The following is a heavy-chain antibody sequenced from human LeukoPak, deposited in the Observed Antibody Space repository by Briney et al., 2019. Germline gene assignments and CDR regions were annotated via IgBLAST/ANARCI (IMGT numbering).Heavy chain of an antibody. J-gene: IGHJ6*02. CDR3: ARDLDSGRNYYYYGMDV. Sequence: GGSLRLSCAASGFTFSDYYMSWIRQAPGKGLEWVSYISSSGSTIYYADSAKGRFTISRDNAKNSLYLQMNSLRAEDTAVYYCARDLDSGRNYYYYGMDVWGQGTTVTVSS. V-gene: IGHV3-11*01. CDR2: ISSSGSTI. CDR1: GFTFSDYY. D-gene: IGHD5-12*01.